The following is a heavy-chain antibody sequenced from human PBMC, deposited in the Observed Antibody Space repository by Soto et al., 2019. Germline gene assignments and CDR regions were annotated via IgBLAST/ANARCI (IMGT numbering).Heavy chain of an antibody. CDR2: IYSGGST. CDR3: ARVVQGYYGSGSYYTLDY. J-gene: IGHJ4*02. D-gene: IGHD3-10*01. V-gene: IGHV3-66*01. Sequence: EVQLVESGGGLVQPGGSLRLSCAASGFTVSSNYMSWVRQAPGKGLEWVSVIYSGGSTYYADSVKGRFTISRDNSKNKLYLQMNSLRAEDTAVYYCARVVQGYYGSGSYYTLDYWGQGTLVTVSS. CDR1: GFTVSSNY.